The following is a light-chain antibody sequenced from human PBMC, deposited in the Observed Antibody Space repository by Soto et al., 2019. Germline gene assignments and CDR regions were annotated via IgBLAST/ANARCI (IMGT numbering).Light chain of an antibody. V-gene: IGLV6-57*02. CDR1: SGSIATNY. J-gene: IGLJ2*01. Sequence: FMLTQPHSVSESPGKTVTISCTGSSGSIATNYVQWYQQRPGSAPTTVIYEDTQRPSGVPERFSGSIDSSSNSASLTISGLKTEDEADYYCQSYDGSNPDVVFGGGTQLTVL. CDR2: EDT. CDR3: QSYDGSNPDVV.